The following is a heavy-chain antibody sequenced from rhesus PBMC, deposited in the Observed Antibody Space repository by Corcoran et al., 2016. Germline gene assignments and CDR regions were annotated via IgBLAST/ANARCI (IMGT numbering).Heavy chain of an antibody. CDR1: GGSISGYYY. Sequence: QVQLQESGPGLVKPSETLSLTCAVSGGSISGYYYWSWIRQPPGKGLEWIGSIYGSGGSNYLNPSLKRRGIRSVDTSKNQFSLKLSSGTAADTAVYYCASDQRMNTVTQFDYGGQGVRVTVSS. D-gene: IGHD4-23*01. CDR3: ASDQRMNTVTQFDY. CDR2: IYGSGGSN. J-gene: IGHJ4*01. V-gene: IGHV4S14*01.